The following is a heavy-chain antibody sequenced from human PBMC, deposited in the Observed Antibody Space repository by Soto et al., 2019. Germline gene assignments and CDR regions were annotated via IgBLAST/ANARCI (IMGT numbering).Heavy chain of an antibody. D-gene: IGHD3-10*01. J-gene: IGHJ5*02. Sequence: ASVKVSCKASGYTFTSYGISWVRQAPGQGLEWMGWISAYNGNTNYAQKLQGRVNMTTDTSTSTAYMELRSLRSDDTAVFYCARISRELRGVPPWFDPWGQGTLVTVSS. CDR1: GYTFTSYG. CDR3: ARISRELRGVPPWFDP. CDR2: ISAYNGNT. V-gene: IGHV1-18*01.